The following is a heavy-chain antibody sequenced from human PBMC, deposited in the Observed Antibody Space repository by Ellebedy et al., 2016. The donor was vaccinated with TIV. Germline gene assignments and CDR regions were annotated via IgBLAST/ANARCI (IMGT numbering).Heavy chain of an antibody. Sequence: GESLKISCAASGFTFSSYWMSWVRQAPGKGLEWVANIKQDGSEKYYVDSVKGRFTISRDNAKNSLYLQMNSLRAEDTAVYYCARAASGIVVVNHWCYWGQGTLVNVSS. D-gene: IGHD3-22*01. CDR1: GFTFSSYW. V-gene: IGHV3-7*01. J-gene: IGHJ4*02. CDR3: ARAASGIVVVNHWCY. CDR2: IKQDGSEK.